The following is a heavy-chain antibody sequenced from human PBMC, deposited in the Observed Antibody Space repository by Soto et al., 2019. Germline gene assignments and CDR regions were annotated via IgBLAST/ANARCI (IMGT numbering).Heavy chain of an antibody. CDR3: ARDLGAFDI. J-gene: IGHJ3*02. Sequence: QVQLQQSGPGLVKPSQTLSLTCAVFGDSVSSNTAAWTWIRQSPSRGLEWLGRTYYRSKWYNDYAVSVTSRITINPDTSRNQFSLQLNSVTPEDTAVYYCARDLGAFDIWGQGTMVTVSS. D-gene: IGHD7-27*01. CDR2: TYYRSKWYN. CDR1: GDSVSSNTAA. V-gene: IGHV6-1*01.